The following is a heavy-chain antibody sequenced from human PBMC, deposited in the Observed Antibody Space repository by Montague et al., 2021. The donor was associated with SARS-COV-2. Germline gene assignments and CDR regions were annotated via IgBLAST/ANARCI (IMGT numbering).Heavy chain of an antibody. CDR3: ARDQGLRGWFDP. Sequence: SETLSLTCTVSGGSVSTYYWSWLRQPPGKGLEWIGFLHFSGSATTYNPSLKSRVTISIDTSKNQFSLNLSSVTAADTAVHFCARDQGLRGWFDPWGQGTLVAVSS. J-gene: IGHJ5*02. CDR2: LHFSGSAT. CDR1: GGSVSTYY. V-gene: IGHV4-59*02.